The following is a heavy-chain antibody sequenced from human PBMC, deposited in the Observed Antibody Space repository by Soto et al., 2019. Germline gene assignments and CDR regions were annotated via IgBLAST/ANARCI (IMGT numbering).Heavy chain of an antibody. CDR3: ASVEGQLDY. D-gene: IGHD6-6*01. CDR2: MNHNNGDT. Sequence: QVQLVQSGAELKKPGASVKVACKTSGYTFTSFDISWVRQASGHGLEWMGWMNHNNGDTVFAQKFQGRLSMTRNTSISTAYMELSSLRSDDTAVYYCASVEGQLDYWGQGTLVTVSS. CDR1: GYTFTSFD. V-gene: IGHV1-8*01. J-gene: IGHJ4*01.